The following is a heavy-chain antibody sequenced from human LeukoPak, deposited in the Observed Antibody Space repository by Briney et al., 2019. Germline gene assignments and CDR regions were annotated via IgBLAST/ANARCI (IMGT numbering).Heavy chain of an antibody. CDR2: IYYSGST. D-gene: IGHD3-22*01. Sequence: SETLSLTWTVSGGSISSGDYYWSWIRQPPGKGLEWIGYIYYSGSTYYDPSLKSRVTISVDTSKNQFSLKLSSVTAADTAVYYCARSDQYDSSGYPFDYWGQGTLVTVSS. V-gene: IGHV4-30-4*01. CDR1: GGSISSGDYY. J-gene: IGHJ4*02. CDR3: ARSDQYDSSGYPFDY.